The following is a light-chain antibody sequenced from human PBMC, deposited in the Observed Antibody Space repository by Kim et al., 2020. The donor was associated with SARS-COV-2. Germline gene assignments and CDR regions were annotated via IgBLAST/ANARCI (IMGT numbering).Light chain of an antibody. CDR1: KLGDKY. V-gene: IGLV3-1*01. Sequence: SYELTQPPSVSVSPGQTASITCSGDKLGDKYACWYQQKPGQSAVLVIYQDSKRPSGIPERFSSSNSGNTATLTISGTQAMDEADYYCQAWDSSHYVFGTGTKVTVL. CDR2: QDS. CDR3: QAWDSSHYV. J-gene: IGLJ1*01.